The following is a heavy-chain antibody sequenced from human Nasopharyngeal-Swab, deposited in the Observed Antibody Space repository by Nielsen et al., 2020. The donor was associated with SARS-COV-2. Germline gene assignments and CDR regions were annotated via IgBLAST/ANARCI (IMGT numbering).Heavy chain of an antibody. CDR1: GYNLTELS. V-gene: IGHV1-24*01. J-gene: IGHJ5*02. Sequence: ASVKVSCKVSGYNLTELSMHWVRQAPGKGLEWMGGFDPEDGETIYAQKFQGRVTMTEDTSTDTAYMELSSLRSEDTAVYYCATAAVAGNAGWFDPWGQGTLVTVSS. D-gene: IGHD6-19*01. CDR3: ATAAVAGNAGWFDP. CDR2: FDPEDGET.